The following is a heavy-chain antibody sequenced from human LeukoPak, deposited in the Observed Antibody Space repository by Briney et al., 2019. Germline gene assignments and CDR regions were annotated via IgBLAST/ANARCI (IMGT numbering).Heavy chain of an antibody. CDR2: IYSGGKT. CDR3: ARDRADGYNYGDYFDY. V-gene: IGHV3-66*01. J-gene: IGHJ4*02. Sequence: GGSLRLSCAASGFIVSYNYMSWVRQAAGQGLEWVSVIYSGGKTFYADSVKGRFTISRDNSKNTMYLQMNSLRAEDTAVYYCARDRADGYNYGDYFDYWGQGTLVTVSS. D-gene: IGHD5-18*01. CDR1: GFIVSYNY.